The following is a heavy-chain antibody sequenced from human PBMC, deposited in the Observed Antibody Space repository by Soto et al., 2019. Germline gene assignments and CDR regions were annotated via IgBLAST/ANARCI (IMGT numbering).Heavy chain of an antibody. V-gene: IGHV1-18*04. J-gene: IGHJ6*02. Sequence: QVQLVQSGAEVKKPGASVKVSCKASGYTFTSYGISWVRQAPGQGLEWMGWISAYNGNTNYAQKLQGRVTMTTDTSTSTAYMELRSLGSDDTAVYYWARGGGVTIFGVVPYGMDVWGQGTTVTVSS. D-gene: IGHD3-3*01. CDR1: GYTFTSYG. CDR3: ARGGGVTIFGVVPYGMDV. CDR2: ISAYNGNT.